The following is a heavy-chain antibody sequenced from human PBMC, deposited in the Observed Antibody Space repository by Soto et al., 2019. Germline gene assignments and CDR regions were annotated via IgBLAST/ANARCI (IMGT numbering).Heavy chain of an antibody. CDR2: INSDGTDS. CDR3: AKALYYYDSSPLDH. Sequence: GGSLRLSCAAAGFDFEDFAMHWVRQAPGKGLEWVSLINSDGTDSYYMDSVRGRLTISRDNGKNSLYLQMDRLRPEDTAFYFCAKALYYYDSSPLDHWGQGTLVTVSS. V-gene: IGHV3-43D*04. J-gene: IGHJ4*02. CDR1: GFDFEDFA. D-gene: IGHD3-22*01.